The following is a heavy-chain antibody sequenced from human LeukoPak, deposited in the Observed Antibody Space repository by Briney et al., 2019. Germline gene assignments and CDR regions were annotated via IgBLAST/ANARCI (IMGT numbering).Heavy chain of an antibody. V-gene: IGHV4-59*11. CDR2: IYYSGST. CDR3: ARVGAAGGYFDY. CDR1: GGSISSHY. Sequence: PSETLSLTCTVSGGSISSHYWSWIRQPPGKGLEWIGYIYYSGSTNYNPSLKSRVTISVDTSKSQFSLKLSSVTAADTAVYYCARVGAAGGYFDYWGQGTLVTVSS. J-gene: IGHJ4*02. D-gene: IGHD3-10*01.